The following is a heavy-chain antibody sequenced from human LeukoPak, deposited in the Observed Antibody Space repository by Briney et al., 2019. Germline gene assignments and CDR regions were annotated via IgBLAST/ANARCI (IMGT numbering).Heavy chain of an antibody. CDR3: AKVEGISKAIVVVPAAAYNWFDP. V-gene: IGHV3-23*01. Sequence: GGSLRLSCAASGFTFSSYAMSWVRQAPGKGLEWVSAISGSGGSTYYADSVKGRFTISRDNSKNTLYLQMNSLRAEDTAVYYCAKVEGISKAIVVVPAAAYNWFDPWGQGTLVTVSS. CDR1: GFTFSSYA. D-gene: IGHD2-2*01. J-gene: IGHJ5*02. CDR2: ISGSGGST.